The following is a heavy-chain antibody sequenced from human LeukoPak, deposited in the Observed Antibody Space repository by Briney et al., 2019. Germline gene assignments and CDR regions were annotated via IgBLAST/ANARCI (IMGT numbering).Heavy chain of an antibody. CDR3: AKENPVGGTNYFDY. CDR2: ITSSGDTT. Sequence: PGGSLRLSCAASGFIVNSYVMSWVRQAPGKGLEWVSAITSSGDTTYYADSVRGRFTISRDNSKNTLYLQMNTLRAEDRAVYYCAKENPVGGTNYFDYWGQGTLVTVSS. V-gene: IGHV3-23*01. D-gene: IGHD1-26*01. CDR1: GFIVNSYV. J-gene: IGHJ4*02.